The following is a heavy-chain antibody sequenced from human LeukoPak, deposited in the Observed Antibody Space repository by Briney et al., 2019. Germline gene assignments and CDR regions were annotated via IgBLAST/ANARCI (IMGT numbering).Heavy chain of an antibody. Sequence: PSETLSLTCAVYGGSFSGYYWSWIRQPPGEGLEWIGEINHSGSTNYNPSLKSRVTISVDTSKNQFSLKLSSVTAADTAVYYCARFYSSSWNYYYGMDVWGQGTTVTVSS. D-gene: IGHD6-6*01. CDR1: GGSFSGYY. V-gene: IGHV4-34*01. J-gene: IGHJ6*02. CDR2: INHSGST. CDR3: ARFYSSSWNYYYGMDV.